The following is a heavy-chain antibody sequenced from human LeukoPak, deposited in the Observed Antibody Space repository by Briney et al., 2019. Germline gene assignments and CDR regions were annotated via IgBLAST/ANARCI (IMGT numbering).Heavy chain of an antibody. D-gene: IGHD1-26*01. J-gene: IGHJ4*02. Sequence: GGSLRLSCAASGFTFSSYAMSWVRQAPGKGLEWVSAISGSGGSTYYADSVKGRFTISRDNSKNTLYLQMNSLRAEDTAVYYCARVLSGSYGDLIDYWGQGTLVTVSS. V-gene: IGHV3-23*01. CDR1: GFTFSSYA. CDR3: ARVLSGSYGDLIDY. CDR2: ISGSGGST.